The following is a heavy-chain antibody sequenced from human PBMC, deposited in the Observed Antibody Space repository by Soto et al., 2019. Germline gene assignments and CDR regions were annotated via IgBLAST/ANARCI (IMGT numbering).Heavy chain of an antibody. CDR3: GRLAEAATGHTDFDF. V-gene: IGHV4-39*02. CDR2: IHSSGGT. Sequence: QLQLQETGPGLVKPWETLSLTCTVSGASIKSRNYFWGWIRQPPGKGLEFVGSIHSSGGTYYNPSLKSRVTVSVHLSNSHFSLSLKSLTATDTAVYYCGRLAEAATGHTDFDFWGQGTLVTVSS. D-gene: IGHD2-15*01. J-gene: IGHJ4*02. CDR1: GASIKSRNYF.